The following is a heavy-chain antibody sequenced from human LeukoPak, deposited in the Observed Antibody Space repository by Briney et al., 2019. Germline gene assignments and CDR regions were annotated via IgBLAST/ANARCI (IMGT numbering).Heavy chain of an antibody. CDR2: INPSGGGT. D-gene: IGHD6-19*01. J-gene: IGHJ4*02. CDR3: ARQGAYSSAIGMGY. Sequence: ASVKVSCRASGYTFNNYYMYWVRQAPGQGLEWMGMINPSGGGTSYAQKFQGRVTMTRDTSTRTVYMEVSSLKPEDTAVYYCARQGAYSSAIGMGYWGQGTLVTVSS. CDR1: GYTFNNYY. V-gene: IGHV1-46*02.